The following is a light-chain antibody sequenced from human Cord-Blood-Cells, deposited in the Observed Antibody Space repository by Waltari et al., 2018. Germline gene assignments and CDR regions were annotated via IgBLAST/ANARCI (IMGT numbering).Light chain of an antibody. V-gene: IGLV3-19*01. Sequence: SYELTQDPPVSVALGQPVRITFPGNSLRDHFARWYQQKPGQAPVLVIYGKNNRPSGIPGRFSGSSSGNTASLTITGAQAEDEADYYCNSRDSSGNHVVFGGGTKLTVL. CDR1: SLRDHF. CDR2: GKN. CDR3: NSRDSSGNHVV. J-gene: IGLJ2*01.